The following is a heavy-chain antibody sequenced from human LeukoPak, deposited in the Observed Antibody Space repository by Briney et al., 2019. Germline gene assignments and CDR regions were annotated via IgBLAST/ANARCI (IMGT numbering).Heavy chain of an antibody. CDR2: IHPRDSDT. D-gene: IGHD2-2*01. Sequence: GESLKISCKGSGYSFTNYWIGWVRQMPGKGLEWMGIIHPRDSDTRYSPSFQGQVTISADKSISTAYLQWSSLKASDTAMYYCARLSPLRYCSSTSCYPFDYWGQGTLVTVSS. V-gene: IGHV5-51*01. J-gene: IGHJ4*02. CDR3: ARLSPLRYCSSTSCYPFDY. CDR1: GYSFTNYW.